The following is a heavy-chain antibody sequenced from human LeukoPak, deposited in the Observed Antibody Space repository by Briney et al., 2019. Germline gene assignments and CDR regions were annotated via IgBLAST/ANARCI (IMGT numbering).Heavy chain of an antibody. CDR1: GFTFSSYE. CDR2: ISGSGGST. J-gene: IGHJ3*02. D-gene: IGHD3-10*01. V-gene: IGHV3-23*01. CDR3: ARDPGFGDAFDI. Sequence: PGGSLRLSCAASGFTFSSYEMNWVRQAPGKGLEWVSAISGSGGSTYYADSVKGRFTISRDNSKNTLYLQMNSLRAEDTAVYYCARDPGFGDAFDIWGQGTMVTVSS.